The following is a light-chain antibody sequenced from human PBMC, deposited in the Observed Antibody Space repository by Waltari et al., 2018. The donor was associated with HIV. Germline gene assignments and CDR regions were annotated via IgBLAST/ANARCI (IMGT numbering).Light chain of an antibody. CDR2: DVT. J-gene: IGLJ1*01. Sequence: QSALTQPAPVSWSPGQAITISCTGTSSDACGYKYVSCNQQYPGNAPKLIIYDVTNRPSGVSNRFSGSKSGNTASLTISGLQAEDEADYYCCSYTSSITGRVFGTGTKVTVL. CDR1: SSDACGYKY. V-gene: IGLV2-14*03. CDR3: CSYTSSITGRV.